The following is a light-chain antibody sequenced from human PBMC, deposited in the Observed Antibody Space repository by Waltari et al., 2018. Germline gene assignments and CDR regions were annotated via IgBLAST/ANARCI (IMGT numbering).Light chain of an antibody. CDR1: QSILYSSNNKNY. J-gene: IGKJ2*01. Sequence: DIVMTQSPDSLAVSLGERATINCKSSQSILYSSNNKNYLAWYQQKPGQPPKLLIYCASARESGVPDRFSGSGSGTDFTLTISSLQAEDVAVYYCQQYYNTPYTFGQGTKLELK. V-gene: IGKV4-1*01. CDR2: CAS. CDR3: QQYYNTPYT.